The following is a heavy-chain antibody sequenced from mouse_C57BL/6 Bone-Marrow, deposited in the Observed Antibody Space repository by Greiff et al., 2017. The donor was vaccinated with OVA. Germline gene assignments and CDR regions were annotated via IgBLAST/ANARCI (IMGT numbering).Heavy chain of an antibody. V-gene: IGHV5-6*02. CDR1: GFTFSSYG. CDR2: ISSGGSYT. CDR3: ARRPRQLRLEYYFDY. J-gene: IGHJ2*01. D-gene: IGHD3-2*02. Sequence: EVKVVESGGDLVKPGGSLKLSCAASGFTFSSYGMSWVRQTPDKRLEWVATISSGGSYTYYPDSVKGRFTLSRDNAKNTLYLQMSSLKSEDTAMYYCARRPRQLRLEYYFDYWGQGTTLTVSS.